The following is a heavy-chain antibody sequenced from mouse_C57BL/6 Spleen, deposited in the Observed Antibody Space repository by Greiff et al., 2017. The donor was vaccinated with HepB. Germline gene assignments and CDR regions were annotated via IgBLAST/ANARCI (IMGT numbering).Heavy chain of an antibody. CDR2: IYPGDGDT. J-gene: IGHJ4*01. V-gene: IGHV1-82*01. Sequence: VQLQQSGPELVKPGASVKISCKASGYAFSSSWMNWVKQRPGKGLEWIGRIYPGDGDTNYNGKFKGKATLTADKSSSTAYTQLSSLTSEDSAVYFCAPGVVAPGDYWGQGTSVTVSS. D-gene: IGHD1-1*01. CDR1: GYAFSSSW. CDR3: APGVVAPGDY.